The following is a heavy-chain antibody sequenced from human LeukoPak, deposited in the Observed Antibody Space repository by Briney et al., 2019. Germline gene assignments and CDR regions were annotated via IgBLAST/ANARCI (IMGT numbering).Heavy chain of an antibody. CDR3: ASLSGGYFDF. Sequence: GGSLRLSCAASGFNFNAYDMHWVRQAPGKGLEYVSAISTNGANTYYADSVKGRFTVSRDDSKNTLYLQMGSLRPEDMAVYYCASLSGGYFDFWGQGTLVTVSS. V-gene: IGHV3-64*02. CDR1: GFNFNAYD. J-gene: IGHJ4*02. D-gene: IGHD3-16*01. CDR2: ISTNGANT.